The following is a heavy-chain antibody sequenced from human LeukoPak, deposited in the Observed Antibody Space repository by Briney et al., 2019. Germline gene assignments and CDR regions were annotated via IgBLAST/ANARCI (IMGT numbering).Heavy chain of an antibody. CDR1: GFTFSSYG. D-gene: IGHD3-10*01. V-gene: IGHV3-30*02. CDR3: AAMVRGVIRNWFDP. Sequence: PGGSLGLSCAASGFTFSSYGMHWVRQAPGKGLEWVAFIRYDGSNKYYADSVKGRFTISRDNSKNTLYPQMNSLRAEDTAVYYCAAMVRGVIRNWFDPWGQGTLVTVSS. CDR2: IRYDGSNK. J-gene: IGHJ5*02.